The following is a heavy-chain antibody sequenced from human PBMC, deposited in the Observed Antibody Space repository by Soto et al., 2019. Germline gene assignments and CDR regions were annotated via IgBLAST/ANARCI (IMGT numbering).Heavy chain of an antibody. CDR1: GGSISSYY. J-gene: IGHJ5*02. CDR3: ARGTREFAP. V-gene: IGHV4-59*08. D-gene: IGHD1-1*01. CDR2: IYYSGST. Sequence: SETLSLTCTVSGGSISSYYWSWIRQPPGKGLEWIGYIYYSGSTNYNPSLKSRVTISVDTSKNQFSLKLSSATAADKAVYYCARGTREFAPWGQGTLVTVSS.